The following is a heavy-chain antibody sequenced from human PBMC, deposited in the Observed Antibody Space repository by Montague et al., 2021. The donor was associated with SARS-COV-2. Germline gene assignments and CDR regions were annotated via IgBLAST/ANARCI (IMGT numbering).Heavy chain of an antibody. D-gene: IGHD1-1*01. CDR3: ARIRDNWNGDYYCGMDV. J-gene: IGHJ6*02. CDR2: IDWDDDK. Sequence: PALGKPTQTLTLTCTFSGFSLSTSGMCVSWIRQPPGKALEWLALIDWDDDKYYSTSLKTRLTISKDTSKNQVVLTMTNMDPVDTATYYCARIRDNWNGDYYCGMDVWGQGTTVTVSS. V-gene: IGHV2-70*01. CDR1: GFSLSTSGMC.